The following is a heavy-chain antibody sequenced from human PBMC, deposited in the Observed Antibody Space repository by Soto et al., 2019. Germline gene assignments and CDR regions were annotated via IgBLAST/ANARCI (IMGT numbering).Heavy chain of an antibody. CDR3: ARERYQVISDGMDV. J-gene: IGHJ6*02. CDR2: INPQTGGT. Sequence: ASVKVSCKASGYTFTGYYIHWVREAPGQGLGWMGWINPQTGGTSYAQKFQGRVTLSRDTSINTAYLELTRVRFDDAAVYFCARERYQVISDGMDVWGQGTTVTVS. V-gene: IGHV1-2*02. D-gene: IGHD2-2*01. CDR1: GYTFTGYY.